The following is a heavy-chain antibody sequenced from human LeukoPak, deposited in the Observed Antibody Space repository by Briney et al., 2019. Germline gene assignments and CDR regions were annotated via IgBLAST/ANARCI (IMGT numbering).Heavy chain of an antibody. D-gene: IGHD5-24*01. CDR1: GFTFSGYI. CDR2: IGTSGNTI. V-gene: IGHV3-48*01. J-gene: IGHJ4*02. Sequence: GGSLRLSCAASGFTFSGYIMNWVRQAPGKGLEWVSFIGTSGNTIYYADSVKGRFTVSRDNAKNALYLQMDSLTAEDTAVYYCARDQWLDYWGQGTLVTVSS. CDR3: ARDQWLDY.